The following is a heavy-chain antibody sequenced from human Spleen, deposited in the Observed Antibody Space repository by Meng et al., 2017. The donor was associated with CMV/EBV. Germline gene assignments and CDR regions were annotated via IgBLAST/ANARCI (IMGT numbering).Heavy chain of an antibody. CDR1: DAFSSYA. J-gene: IGHJ5*02. V-gene: IGHV1-69*10. CDR3: ARGIPGAIPPEMTWFDP. Sequence: DAFSSYANNWVRQAPGQGLEWMGGIIPIRSITNYEQKFQVRVTIIADKSTSTAYMELSSLRSDDTAVYYCARGIPGAIPPEMTWFDPWGQGTLVTVSS. CDR2: IIPIRSIT. D-gene: IGHD2-2*02.